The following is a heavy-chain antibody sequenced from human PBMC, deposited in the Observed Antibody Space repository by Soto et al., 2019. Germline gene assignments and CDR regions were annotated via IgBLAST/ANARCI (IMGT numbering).Heavy chain of an antibody. CDR3: ARERRRDDSNTFDALDV. CDR1: GGFYSIKT. CDR2: IIPLVHII. J-gene: IGHJ3*01. Sequence: QVQLVQSGAEVKKPGSSVKVSCKASGGFYSIKTISWVRQAPGQGLEWMGRIIPLVHIINNAQKFQGRVAISVDKSTSTDYMELSSLKSDDTAIYVCARERRRDDSNTFDALDVWGQGPMVTVSS. V-gene: IGHV1-69*04. D-gene: IGHD3-22*01.